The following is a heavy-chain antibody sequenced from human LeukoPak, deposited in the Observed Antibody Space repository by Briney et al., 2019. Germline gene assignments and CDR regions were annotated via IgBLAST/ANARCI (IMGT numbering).Heavy chain of an antibody. V-gene: IGHV3-74*01. CDR3: ARTEGTVAYDS. CDR2: INSDGSGT. D-gene: IGHD4-23*01. J-gene: IGHJ5*01. CDR1: GFTFSSYW. Sequence: GSLRLSCAASGFTFSSYWMHWVRQAPGKGLVWVSRINSDGSGTIYADSVRGRFTISRDNAKNTLYLQVNSLRAEDTAVYYCARTEGTVAYDSWGQGTLVTVSS.